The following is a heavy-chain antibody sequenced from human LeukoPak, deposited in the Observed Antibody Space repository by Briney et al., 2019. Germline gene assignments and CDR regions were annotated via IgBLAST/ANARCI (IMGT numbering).Heavy chain of an antibody. CDR2: ISSSSSYI. V-gene: IGHV3-21*01. CDR3: ARDCPDYYDSSGYYYCYYYYGMDV. D-gene: IGHD3-22*01. CDR1: GFTFSSYS. Sequence: PGGSLRLSCAASGFTFSSYSMNWVRQAPGKGLEWVSSISSSSSYIYYADSVKGRFTISRDNAKNSLYLQMNSPRAEDTAVYYCARDCPDYYDSSGYYYCYYYYGMDVWGQGTTVTVSS. J-gene: IGHJ6*02.